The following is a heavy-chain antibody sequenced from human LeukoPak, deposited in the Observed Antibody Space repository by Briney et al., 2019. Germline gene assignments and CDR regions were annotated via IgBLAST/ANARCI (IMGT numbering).Heavy chain of an antibody. CDR3: ARGIAAASYFDY. V-gene: IGHV4-34*01. Sequence: SETLSLTCAVYGGSFSGYYWSWIRQPPGKGLEWIGEINHSGSTNYNPSLKSRVTISVDTSKNQFPLKLSSVTAADTAVYYCARGIAAASYFDYWGQGTLVTVSS. CDR2: INHSGST. CDR1: GGSFSGYY. D-gene: IGHD6-13*01. J-gene: IGHJ4*02.